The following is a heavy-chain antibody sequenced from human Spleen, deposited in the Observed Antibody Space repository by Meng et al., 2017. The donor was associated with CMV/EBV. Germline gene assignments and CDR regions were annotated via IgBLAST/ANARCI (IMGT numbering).Heavy chain of an antibody. CDR1: GYSFTSYW. V-gene: IGHV5-51*01. CDR2: IYPGDSDT. Sequence: GESLKISCKGSGYSFTSYWIGWVRQMPGKGLEWMGIIYPGDSDTRYSPSFQGQVTISADKSISTAYLQWSSLKASDTAMYYCARSPSPICTSCYGTYYYYGMDVWGQGTTVTVSS. D-gene: IGHD2-2*01. CDR3: ARSPSPICTSCYGTYYYYGMDV. J-gene: IGHJ6*02.